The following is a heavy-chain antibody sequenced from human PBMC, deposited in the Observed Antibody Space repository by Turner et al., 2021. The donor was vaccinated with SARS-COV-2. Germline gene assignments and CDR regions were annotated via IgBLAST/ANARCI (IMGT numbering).Heavy chain of an antibody. V-gene: IGHV4-39*01. D-gene: IGHD3-10*01. J-gene: IGHJ5*02. Sequence: QLQLQASGPGLVKASETLSLTCTVSGGSISSSSYYWGWIRQPPGKGLEWIGSIYYSGSTYYNPSLKSRVTISVDTSENQFSLKLSSVTAADTAVYYCAPSPITMVRGVITFGWFDPWGQGTLVTVSS. CDR3: APSPITMVRGVITFGWFDP. CDR1: GGSISSSSYY. CDR2: IYYSGST.